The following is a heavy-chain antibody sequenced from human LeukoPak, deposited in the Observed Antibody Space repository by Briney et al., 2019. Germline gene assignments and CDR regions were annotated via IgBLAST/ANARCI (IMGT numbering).Heavy chain of an antibody. D-gene: IGHD3-9*01. CDR3: ARDRRYFGHFDY. Sequence: SVKVSCKASGGTFSSYAISWVRQASGQGLEWMGGIIPIFGTANYAQKFQGRVTITADKSTSTAYMELSRLRSDDTAVYYCARDRRYFGHFDYWGQGTLVTVSS. V-gene: IGHV1-69*06. CDR1: GGTFSSYA. CDR2: IIPIFGTA. J-gene: IGHJ4*02.